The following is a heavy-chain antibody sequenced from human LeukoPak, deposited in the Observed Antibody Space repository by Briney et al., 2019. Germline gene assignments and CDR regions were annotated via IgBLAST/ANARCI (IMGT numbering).Heavy chain of an antibody. Sequence: ASVKVSCKASGYTFTSYDINWVRQATGQGLEWMGWMNPNSGNTGYAQKFQGRVTMTRNTSISTAYMELSSLRSEDTAVYYCARRMSTTIFGVDPHYYMDVWGKGTTVTVSS. CDR2: MNPNSGNT. CDR1: GYTFTSYD. V-gene: IGHV1-8*01. J-gene: IGHJ6*03. CDR3: ARRMSTTIFGVDPHYYMDV. D-gene: IGHD3-3*01.